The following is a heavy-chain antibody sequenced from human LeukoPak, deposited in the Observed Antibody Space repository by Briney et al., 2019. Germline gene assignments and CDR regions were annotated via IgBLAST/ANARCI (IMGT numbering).Heavy chain of an antibody. CDR1: GGSINSDNYY. CDR2: FHIGGSA. V-gene: IGHV4-61*02. D-gene: IGHD3-22*01. J-gene: IGHJ4*02. Sequence: SETLSLTCSVSGGSINSDNYYWTWIRQPAGKGLEWIGRFHIGGSANYNPSLKSRVTISVDTSKNQFSLRLNSVTAADTAIYYCAREEYYDDSGYYFRYFDSWGQGTLVTVSS. CDR3: AREEYYDDSGYYFRYFDS.